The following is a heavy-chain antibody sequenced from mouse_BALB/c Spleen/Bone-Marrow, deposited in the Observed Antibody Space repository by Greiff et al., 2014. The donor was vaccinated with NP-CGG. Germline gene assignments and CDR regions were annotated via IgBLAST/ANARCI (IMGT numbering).Heavy chain of an antibody. CDR3: AREGRGYYGSSGAAMDY. Sequence: VKLVESGPGLVAPSQSLSITCTVSGFSLTSYGVHWVRQPPGKGLEWLGVIWAGGNTSYNSALMSRLSINQDNSKSQVFLKLNSLQTDDTATYYCAREGRGYYGSSGAAMDYWGQGTSVTVSS. CDR1: GFSLTSYG. CDR2: IWAGGNT. J-gene: IGHJ4*01. V-gene: IGHV2-9*02. D-gene: IGHD1-1*01.